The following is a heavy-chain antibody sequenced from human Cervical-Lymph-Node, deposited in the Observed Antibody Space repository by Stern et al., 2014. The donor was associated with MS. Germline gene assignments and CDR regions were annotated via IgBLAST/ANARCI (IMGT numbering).Heavy chain of an antibody. CDR2: ISPGLDSV. V-gene: IGHV1-69*01. CDR1: GGIFISST. D-gene: IGHD6-19*01. CDR3: ARDGFDSGSALAF. J-gene: IGHJ4*02. Sequence: VQLVQSGAELKKPGSSVQVSCTTSGGIFISSTITWVRQDPGQGLEWMGDISPGLDSVDYAQEFQGRFTLTADDSTNTVYMELTSLQSGDTAMYYCARDGFDSGSALAFWGQGTLVTVSS.